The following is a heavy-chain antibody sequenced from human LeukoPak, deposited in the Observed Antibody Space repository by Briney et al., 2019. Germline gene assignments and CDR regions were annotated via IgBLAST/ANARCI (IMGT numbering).Heavy chain of an antibody. CDR3: ARFNTLAFDY. J-gene: IGHJ4*02. CDR1: GDSISSGNYY. CDR2: IYYSGST. V-gene: IGHV4-39*07. D-gene: IGHD3-16*01. Sequence: SETLSLTCTVSGDSISSGNYYWGWIRQPPGKGLEWIGSIYYSGSTYYNPSLKSRVTISVDTSKNQFSLKLSSVTAADTAVYYCARFNTLAFDYWGQETLVTASS.